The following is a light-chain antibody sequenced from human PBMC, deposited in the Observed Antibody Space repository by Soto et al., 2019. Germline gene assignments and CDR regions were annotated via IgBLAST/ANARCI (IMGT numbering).Light chain of an antibody. CDR1: QSISTTY. CDR2: DAS. V-gene: IGKV3D-20*02. J-gene: IGKJ5*01. Sequence: EIVLTQSPGTLSLSPGERATLSCRASQSISTTYLTWYQQKPGQAPRLLIYDASNRATGIPARFSGSGSGTDFTLTISRLEPDDFAVYYCQQRSNWPPLISFGQGTRLEIK. CDR3: QQRSNWPPLIS.